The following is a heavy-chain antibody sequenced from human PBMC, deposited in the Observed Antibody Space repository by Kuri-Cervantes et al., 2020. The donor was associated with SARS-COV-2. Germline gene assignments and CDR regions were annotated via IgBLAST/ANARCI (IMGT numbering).Heavy chain of an antibody. CDR3: ARVEWYNWNLFDAFDI. D-gene: IGHD1-20*01. J-gene: IGHJ3*02. CDR2: IKSKTDGGTT. Sequence: GESLKISCAASGFTFSNAWMSWVRQAPGKGLEWVGRIKSKTDGGTTDYAAPVKGRFTISRDDSKNTLYLQMNSLRAEDTAVYCCARVEWYNWNLFDAFDIWGQGTMVTVSS. CDR1: GFTFSNAW. V-gene: IGHV3-15*05.